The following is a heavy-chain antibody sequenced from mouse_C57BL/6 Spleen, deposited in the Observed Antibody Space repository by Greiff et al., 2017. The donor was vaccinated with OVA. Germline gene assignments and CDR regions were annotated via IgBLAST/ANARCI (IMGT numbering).Heavy chain of an antibody. D-gene: IGHD4-1*01. J-gene: IGHJ4*01. CDR3: ARPAKTGTRAMDY. CDR1: GYTFPSYW. Sequence: VQLQHPGTELVKPGASVKLSCKASGYTFPSYWMHWVKQRPGQGLEWIGNINPSNGGTNYNEKFKSKATLTVDKSSSTAYMQLSSLTSEDSAVYYCARPAKTGTRAMDYWGQGTSVTVSS. V-gene: IGHV1-53*01. CDR2: INPSNGGT.